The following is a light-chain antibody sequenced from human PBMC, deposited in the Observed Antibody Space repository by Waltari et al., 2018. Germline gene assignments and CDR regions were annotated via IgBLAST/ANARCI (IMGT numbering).Light chain of an antibody. CDR2: EVT. Sequence: QSALTQPASVSGSPGQSITISCTGTSSDIGTYNYVSGYHQLPGKAPKMMIYEVTKRPSGVSYRFSGSKSGNTASLTISGLRAEDEADYYCSSHANTYNFAHVVFGGGTKLTVL. J-gene: IGLJ2*01. V-gene: IGLV2-23*02. CDR1: SSDIGTYNY. CDR3: SSHANTYNFAHVV.